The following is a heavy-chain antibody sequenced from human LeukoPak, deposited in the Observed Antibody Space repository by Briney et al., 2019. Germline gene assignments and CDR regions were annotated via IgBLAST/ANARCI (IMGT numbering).Heavy chain of an antibody. V-gene: IGHV4-38-2*02. CDR1: GYSVTTGYY. D-gene: IGHD1-26*01. J-gene: IGHJ4*01. CDR2: IHHTGDV. Sequence: SETLSLTCSVSGYSVTTGYYWGWIRQPPGKGPEWIGSIHHTGDVHYNPSLTSRVTISVDTSANQFYLQLNSVTAADTAVYYCARGGYSDNHLRVPLEYWGPGILVTVFS. CDR3: ARGGYSDNHLRVPLEY.